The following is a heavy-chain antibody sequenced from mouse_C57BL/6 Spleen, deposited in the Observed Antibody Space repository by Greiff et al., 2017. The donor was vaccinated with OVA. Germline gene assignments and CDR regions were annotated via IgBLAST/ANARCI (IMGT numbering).Heavy chain of an antibody. J-gene: IGHJ2*01. Sequence: EVHLVESGGGLVKPGGSLKLSCAASGFTFSDYGMHWVRQAPEKGLEWVAYISSGSSTIYYEDTVKGRFTISRDNAKNTLFLQMTSLRSEDTAMYYCAREAEGYFDYWGQGTTLTVSS. CDR2: ISSGSSTI. CDR1: GFTFSDYG. CDR3: AREAEGYFDY. V-gene: IGHV5-17*01.